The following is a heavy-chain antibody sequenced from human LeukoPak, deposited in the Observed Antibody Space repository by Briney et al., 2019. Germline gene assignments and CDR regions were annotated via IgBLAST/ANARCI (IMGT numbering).Heavy chain of an antibody. CDR3: ARGGSYRYGSSDY. Sequence: GESPKISCKGSGYSFTNYWIGWVRQMPGKGLEWMGIIHPGDSGTRYSPSFQGQVTMSVDESITTAYLQWSSLRASDSAIYDCARGGSYRYGSSDYWGQGTLVTVSS. CDR1: GYSFTNYW. CDR2: IHPGDSGT. V-gene: IGHV5-51*01. D-gene: IGHD5-18*01. J-gene: IGHJ4*02.